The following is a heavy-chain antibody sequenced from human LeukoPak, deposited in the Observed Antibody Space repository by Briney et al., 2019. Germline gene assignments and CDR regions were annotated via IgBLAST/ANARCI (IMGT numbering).Heavy chain of an antibody. V-gene: IGHV4-34*01. CDR3: ARGYYDSSGYYYGFFDY. J-gene: IGHJ4*02. D-gene: IGHD3-22*01. Sequence: SETLSLTCAVYGGSFSGYYWSWIRQPPGKGLEWIGEINHSGSTNYNPSLKSRVTISVDTSKNQFSPKLSSVTAADTAVYYCARGYYDSSGYYYGFFDYWGQGTLVTVSS. CDR1: GGSFSGYY. CDR2: INHSGST.